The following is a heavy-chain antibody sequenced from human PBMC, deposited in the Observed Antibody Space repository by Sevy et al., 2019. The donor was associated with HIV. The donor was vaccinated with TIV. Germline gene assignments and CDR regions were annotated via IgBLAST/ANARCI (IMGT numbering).Heavy chain of an antibody. CDR3: ASEVRGAYYYMDV. J-gene: IGHJ6*03. D-gene: IGHD3-10*01. CDR1: GFTFSTYA. Sequence: GGSLRVSCAASGFTFSTYAMHWVRQAPGKGLEWVAVIWYDGSNKHYADSVKGRFTISRDNSKNTLYLQMNSLRAEDTAVYYCASEVRGAYYYMDVWGKGTTVTVSS. V-gene: IGHV3-33*01. CDR2: IWYDGSNK.